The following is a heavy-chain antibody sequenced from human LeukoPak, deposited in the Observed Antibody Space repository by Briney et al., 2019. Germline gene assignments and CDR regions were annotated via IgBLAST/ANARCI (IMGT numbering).Heavy chain of an antibody. CDR3: ARVTKGYSSGWYLGYYYMDV. CDR1: GFTFDNYR. J-gene: IGHJ6*03. CDR2: VNADGGNT. Sequence: GGSLRLSCAASGFTFDNYRMSWVRQAPGKGLEWVSTVNADGGNTYYADSVKGRFTISRDNAKNSLYLQMNSLRAEDTAVYYCARVTKGYSSGWYLGYYYMDVWGKGTTVTVSS. V-gene: IGHV3-23*01. D-gene: IGHD6-19*01.